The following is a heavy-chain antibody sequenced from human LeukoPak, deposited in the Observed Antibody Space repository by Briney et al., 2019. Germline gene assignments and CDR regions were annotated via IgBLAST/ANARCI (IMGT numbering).Heavy chain of an antibody. CDR3: AREGRGAKGNAFDI. CDR2: ISKDGSNE. CDR1: GFTFTKYA. Sequence: GTSLRLSCAASGFTFTKYAMHWVRQAPGKGLEWVALISKDGSNEDYVDSVKGRFTISRDNSKNTVFLQMNTLRAEDTAVYYCAREGRGAKGNAFDIWGQGTMVTVSS. J-gene: IGHJ3*02. V-gene: IGHV3-30*03. D-gene: IGHD1-26*01.